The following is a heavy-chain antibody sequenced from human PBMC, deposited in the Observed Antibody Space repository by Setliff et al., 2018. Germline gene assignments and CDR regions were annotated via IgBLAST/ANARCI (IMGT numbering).Heavy chain of an antibody. CDR3: ARDSPARGSASAAADY. J-gene: IGHJ4*02. D-gene: IGHD6-13*01. CDR1: GGSISSGGYY. V-gene: IGHV4-31*03. Sequence: PSETLSLTCTVSGGSISSGGYYWSWIRQHPGKGLEWIGYIYYSGSTSYYNPSLKSRVTISVDTSKNQFSLKLSSVTAADTAVYYCARDSPARGSASAAADYWGQGTLVTVSS. CDR2: IYYSGSTS.